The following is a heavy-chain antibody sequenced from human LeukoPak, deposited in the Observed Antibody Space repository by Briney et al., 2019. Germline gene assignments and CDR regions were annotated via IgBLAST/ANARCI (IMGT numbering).Heavy chain of an antibody. D-gene: IGHD1-26*01. V-gene: IGHV3-73*01. Sequence: GGSLRLSCAASGFTFSGSAMHWVRQASGKGLEWVCRIRSKANSYATAYAASVKGRFTISRDDSKNTAYLQMNSLKAEDTAVYYCTRIVGATNFDYWGQGTLVTVSS. CDR1: GFTFSGSA. CDR2: IRSKANSYAT. CDR3: TRIVGATNFDY. J-gene: IGHJ4*02.